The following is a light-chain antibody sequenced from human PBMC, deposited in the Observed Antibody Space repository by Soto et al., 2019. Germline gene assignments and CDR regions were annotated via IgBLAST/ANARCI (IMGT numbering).Light chain of an antibody. CDR1: QTVSSK. CDR2: GAS. Sequence: EIVMTQSPATLSVSPGERATLSCRASQTVSSKLAWYQQKGGQAPRLLIYGASTRATGVPARFSGSGSGTDFTLTISRLEPEDFAVYYCQQYGSSPWTFGQGTKVDI. J-gene: IGKJ1*01. V-gene: IGKV3-15*01. CDR3: QQYGSSPWT.